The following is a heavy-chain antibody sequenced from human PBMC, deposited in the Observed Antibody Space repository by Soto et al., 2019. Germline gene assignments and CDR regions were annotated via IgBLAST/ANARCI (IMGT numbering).Heavy chain of an antibody. CDR2: ISYDGSKG. CDR3: ARDSWGCDV. J-gene: IGHJ3*01. D-gene: IGHD3-16*01. V-gene: IGHV3-30-3*01. Sequence: PGGSLRLSCAASRFTFGDYAMHWLRQAPGKGLEWVADISYDGSKGNYADSVEGRFTISRDNSKNTLYVQMNSLRVDDTAVYYCARDSWGCDVWGQGTMVTVSS. CDR1: RFTFGDYA.